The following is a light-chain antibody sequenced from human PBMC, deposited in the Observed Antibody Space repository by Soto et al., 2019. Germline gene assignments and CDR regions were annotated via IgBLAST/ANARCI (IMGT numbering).Light chain of an antibody. Sequence: QSALTQPPSASGSPGQSVTISCTGTSGDVGTYNFVSWYQQHPGKAPQLMIYEVSKRPSGVPARFSGSKSGNTASLTVSGLQAEDEADYYCISYAGSNNWVFGGGTKLTVL. V-gene: IGLV2-8*01. CDR3: ISYAGSNNWV. CDR2: EVS. J-gene: IGLJ3*02. CDR1: SGDVGTYNF.